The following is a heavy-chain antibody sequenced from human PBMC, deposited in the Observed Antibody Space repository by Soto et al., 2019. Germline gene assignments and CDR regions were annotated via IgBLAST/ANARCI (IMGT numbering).Heavy chain of an antibody. Sequence: EVQLVESGGGLVQPGGSLGLSCTGSVFTFSNYWMYWVRQAPGKGLVWVSRISGDGSSTNYEDSVKGRFTISRDNAKNTLYLQMNSLRVEDTAVYHCLRGRNGWSGIDYWGQGILVTVS. CDR3: LRGRNGWSGIDY. CDR1: VFTFSNYW. D-gene: IGHD6-19*01. J-gene: IGHJ4*02. V-gene: IGHV3-74*01. CDR2: ISGDGSST.